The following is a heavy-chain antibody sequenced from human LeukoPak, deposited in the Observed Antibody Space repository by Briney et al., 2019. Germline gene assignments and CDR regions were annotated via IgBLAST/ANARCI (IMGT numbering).Heavy chain of an antibody. D-gene: IGHD1-26*01. CDR1: DYSISGDYY. J-gene: IGHJ4*02. CDR2: IYSSGST. Sequence: SETLSLTCSVSDYSISGDYYWGWIRQPPGKGLEWIGSIYSSGSTYYNASLQSRVTISIETSKNQISLRLNSVTAADTAMYYCARSGGYGLIDYWGQGTLVTVSS. CDR3: ARSGGYGLIDY. V-gene: IGHV4-38-2*02.